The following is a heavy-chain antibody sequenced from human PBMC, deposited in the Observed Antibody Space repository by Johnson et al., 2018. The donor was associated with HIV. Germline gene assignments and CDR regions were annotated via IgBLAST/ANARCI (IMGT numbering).Heavy chain of an antibody. J-gene: IGHJ3*01. V-gene: IGHV3-7*01. D-gene: IGHD4-17*01. CDR3: AREEGDYGDSMTDDAFDF. CDR2: IKVDGSEK. Sequence: VQLVESGGRLVQPGGSLGLSCVASGFTFSNYWMTWVRQAPGKGLEWVASIKVDGSEKYYVDSVRGRFSVSRDNTKNSLYLQMNSLRAEDTAVYYCAREEGDYGDSMTDDAFDFWGQGTMVTVSS. CDR1: GFTFSNYW.